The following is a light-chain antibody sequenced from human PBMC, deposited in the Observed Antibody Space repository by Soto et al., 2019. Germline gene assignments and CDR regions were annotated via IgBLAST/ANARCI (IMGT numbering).Light chain of an antibody. CDR2: KAS. Sequence: DIQMTQSPSTLSASVGAIVTITCRGSQGISSWLAWYQQKPGKAPRHLIYKASSLACGVTSRFSGSGSGTEFTLTISSLQPEDVATYHCQQHTTFGQGTKVEI. CDR1: QGISSW. CDR3: QQHTT. V-gene: IGKV1-5*03. J-gene: IGKJ1*01.